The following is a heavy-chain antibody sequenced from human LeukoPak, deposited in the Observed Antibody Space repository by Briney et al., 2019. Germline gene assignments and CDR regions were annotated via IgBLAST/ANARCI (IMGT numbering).Heavy chain of an antibody. D-gene: IGHD3-22*01. CDR3: ARDYYYDSSGSYYFDY. CDR1: GGSFSGYY. J-gene: IGHJ4*02. Sequence: SETLSLTCAVYGGSFSGYYWSWIRQPPGKGLEWIGYIYYSGSTNYNPSLKSRVTISVDTSKNQFSLKLSSVTAADTAVYYCARDYYYDSSGSYYFDYWGQGTLVTVSS. CDR2: IYYSGST. V-gene: IGHV4-59*01.